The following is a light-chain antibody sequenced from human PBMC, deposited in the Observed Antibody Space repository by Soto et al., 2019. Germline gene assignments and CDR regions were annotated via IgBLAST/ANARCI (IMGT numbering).Light chain of an antibody. CDR2: EGS. J-gene: IGLJ1*01. V-gene: IGLV2-23*01. CDR1: SSDVGSYNL. Sequence: QSALTQPASVSGSPGQSITISCTGTSSDVGSYNLVSWYQQHPGKAPKLMIYEGSKRPSGVSNRFSGSKSGNTASLTISGIQAEDEADYHCCSYAGSSTYVFGTGTKVTVL. CDR3: CSYAGSSTYV.